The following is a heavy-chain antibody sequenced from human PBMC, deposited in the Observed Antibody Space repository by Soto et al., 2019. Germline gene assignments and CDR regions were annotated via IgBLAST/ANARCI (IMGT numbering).Heavy chain of an antibody. CDR2: VYYAGTT. J-gene: IGHJ4*02. CDR3: ARLGAYYQALDS. Sequence: LXESGPGLVKPSETLSLSCTVSDGSITPNYYTWVRQPPGKGLEWIGYVYYAGTTTYNPSLKSRVSISIDTSKNEVSLKLSSVTAADTAVYYCARLGAYYQALDSWGQGTLVTVSS. V-gene: IGHV4-59*08. CDR1: DGSITPNY. D-gene: IGHD3-22*01.